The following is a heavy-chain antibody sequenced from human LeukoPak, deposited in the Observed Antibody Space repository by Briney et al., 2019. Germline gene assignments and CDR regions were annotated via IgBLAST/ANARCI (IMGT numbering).Heavy chain of an antibody. V-gene: IGHV3-30-3*01. CDR1: GFTFSSYT. CDR3: AKGAPSSSSIFDF. CDR2: ISYDGNNK. J-gene: IGHJ4*02. D-gene: IGHD6-6*01. Sequence: GGALRLSCAASGFTFSSYTMHWVRQAPGKGLEWVAVISYDGNNKYYADSVKGRFTISRDNSKNTLYLQLSSLRPDDTAVYYCAKGAPSSSSIFDFWGPGTLVTVSS.